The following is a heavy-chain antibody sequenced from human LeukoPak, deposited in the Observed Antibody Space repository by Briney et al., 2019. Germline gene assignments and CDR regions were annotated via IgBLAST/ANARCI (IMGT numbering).Heavy chain of an antibody. CDR3: AIARRGGSYGSFDY. CDR2: ISSSSSYT. Sequence: PGGPLSPSGAASGFTFRDYYMSGSPQAQGRGREGVSYISSSSSYTNYADSVKCRFTISRDNAKNSLYLQMNSLRAEDTAVYYCAIARRGGSYGSFDYWGQGTLVTVSS. J-gene: IGHJ4*02. V-gene: IGHV3-11*06. D-gene: IGHD5-18*01. CDR1: GFTFRDYY.